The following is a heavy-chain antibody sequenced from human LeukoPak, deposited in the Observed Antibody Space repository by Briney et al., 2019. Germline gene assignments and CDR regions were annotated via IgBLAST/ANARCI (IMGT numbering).Heavy chain of an antibody. Sequence: GGSLRLSCVASGFTFSSYSMNWVRQAPGKGLEWVSYISSSSGTIYYADSVQGRFTVSRDNAKNSLSLQMNSLRAEDTAVYYCAKGRRDTSDSSLDSWGQGTLVTVSS. CDR1: GFTFSSYS. V-gene: IGHV3-48*01. D-gene: IGHD3-16*02. CDR3: AKGRRDTSDSSLDS. CDR2: ISSSSGTI. J-gene: IGHJ4*02.